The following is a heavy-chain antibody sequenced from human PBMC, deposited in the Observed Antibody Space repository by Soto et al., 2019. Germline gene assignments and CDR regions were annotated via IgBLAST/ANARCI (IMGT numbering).Heavy chain of an antibody. CDR3: ARGLYGFFDY. J-gene: IGHJ4*02. V-gene: IGHV4-34*01. D-gene: IGHD3-10*01. Sequence: QVQLQQWGAGLLKPSETLSLTCAVYGGSFSGYYWSWIRQPPGKGLEWIGEINHSGSTNYNPSLKSRVTISVDTSKNQFSLKLSSVTAADTAVYYCARGLYGFFDYWGQGTLVTVSS. CDR2: INHSGST. CDR1: GGSFSGYY.